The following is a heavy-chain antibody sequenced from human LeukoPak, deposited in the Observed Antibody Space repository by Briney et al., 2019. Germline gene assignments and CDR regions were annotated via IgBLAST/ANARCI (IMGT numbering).Heavy chain of an antibody. Sequence: SETLSLTCTVSSGSISTSNYYWGWVRQPPGKALEWIGNIFYTGSTYYSPSLKSRVTISLDTSRNQFSLRLNSVTAADTAVYYCARDGYNPVAFDIWGQGTVVTVSS. CDR1: SGSISTSNYY. D-gene: IGHD5-24*01. J-gene: IGHJ3*02. CDR2: IFYTGST. V-gene: IGHV4-39*07. CDR3: ARDGYNPVAFDI.